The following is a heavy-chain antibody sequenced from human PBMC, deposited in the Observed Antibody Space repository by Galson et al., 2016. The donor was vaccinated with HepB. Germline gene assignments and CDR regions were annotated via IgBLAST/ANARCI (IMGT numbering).Heavy chain of an antibody. V-gene: IGHV1-46*01. CDR2: VNVASGRT. D-gene: IGHD6-19*01. CDR3: ARDSSDWSLPSGLYGMDV. Sequence: SVKVSCKASRYTFTNHGINWVRQAPGQGLEWMGAVNVASGRTNYAHKFQGRVSMTRNTSTSTVYMELSSLRTEDTALYYCARDSSDWSLPSGLYGMDVWGQGTTVSVSS. CDR1: RYTFTNHG. J-gene: IGHJ6*02.